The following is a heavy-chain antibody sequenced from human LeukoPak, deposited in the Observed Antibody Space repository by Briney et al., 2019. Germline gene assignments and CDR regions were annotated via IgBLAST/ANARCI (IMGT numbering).Heavy chain of an antibody. D-gene: IGHD6-19*01. J-gene: IGHJ4*02. V-gene: IGHV1-46*01. Sequence: ASVKVSCKASGYTFTSYSMHWVRQAPGQGLEWMGIINPSGGSTSYAQKFQGRVTMTRDTSASTVYMELSSLRSEDTAVYYCARDFPRIAVRYYFDYWGQGTLVTVSS. CDR1: GYTFTSYS. CDR2: INPSGGST. CDR3: ARDFPRIAVRYYFDY.